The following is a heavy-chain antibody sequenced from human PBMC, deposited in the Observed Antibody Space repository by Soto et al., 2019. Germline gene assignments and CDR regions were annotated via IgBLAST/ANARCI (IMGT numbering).Heavy chain of an antibody. CDR3: ARESYGDYAWRAFDI. D-gene: IGHD4-17*01. CDR2: IYSGGST. J-gene: IGHJ3*02. CDR1: GFTVSSNY. V-gene: IGHV3-66*01. Sequence: GGSLRLSCAASGFTVSSNYMSWVRQAPGKGLEWVSVIYSGGSTYYADSVKGRFTISRDNSKNTLYLQMNSLRAEDTAVYYCARESYGDYAWRAFDIWGQGTMVTVSS.